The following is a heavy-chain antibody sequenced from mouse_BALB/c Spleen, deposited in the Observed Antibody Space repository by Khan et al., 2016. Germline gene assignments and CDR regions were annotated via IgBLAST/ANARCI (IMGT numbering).Heavy chain of an antibody. V-gene: IGHV1-7*01. D-gene: IGHD2-4*01. Sequence: QVQLQQSGAELAKPGASVKMSCKASGYTFTDYWMHWVKQRPGQGLEWIGYINPTTGYTEYNQKFKDKATLTADKSSSTAYMQLSSLASEDSAVYYCAGGNSYYDSDYWGQGTTLTVSS. J-gene: IGHJ2*01. CDR3: AGGNSYYDSDY. CDR1: GYTFTDYW. CDR2: INPTTGYT.